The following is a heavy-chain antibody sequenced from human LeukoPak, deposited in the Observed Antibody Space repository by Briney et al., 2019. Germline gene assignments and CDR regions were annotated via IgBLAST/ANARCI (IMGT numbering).Heavy chain of an antibody. CDR3: ARRAWFGFVFDY. CDR2: ISYDGSNK. V-gene: IGHV3-30-3*01. D-gene: IGHD3-10*01. Sequence: PGGSLRLSCAASGFTFSSYAMHWVRQAPGKGLEWVAVISYDGSNKYYADSVKGRFTISRDNSKNTLYLQMNSLRAEDTAVYYCARRAWFGFVFDYWGQGTLVAVSS. CDR1: GFTFSSYA. J-gene: IGHJ4*02.